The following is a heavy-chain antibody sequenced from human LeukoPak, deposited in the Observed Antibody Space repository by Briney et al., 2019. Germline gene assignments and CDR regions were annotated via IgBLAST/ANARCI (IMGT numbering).Heavy chain of an antibody. CDR3: ASGPYYYGSGSYYITPKYYYYYYYMDV. Sequence: SETLSLTCTVSGYSISSGYYWGWIRQPPGKGLEWIGSIYRSGSTYYNPSLKSRVTISVDTSKNQFSLKLSSVTAADTAVYYCASGPYYYGSGSYYITPKYYYYYYYMDVWGKGTTVTVSS. V-gene: IGHV4-38-2*02. CDR1: GYSISSGYY. D-gene: IGHD3-10*01. J-gene: IGHJ6*03. CDR2: IYRSGST.